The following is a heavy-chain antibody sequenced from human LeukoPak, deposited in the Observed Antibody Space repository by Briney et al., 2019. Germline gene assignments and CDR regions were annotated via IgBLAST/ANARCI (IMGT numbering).Heavy chain of an antibody. D-gene: IGHD3-22*01. J-gene: IGHJ4*02. CDR3: AREIDSRGYYNTYYFDY. CDR2: IIPIFGTA. CDR1: GGTFSSYA. Sequence: GASVKVSCKASGGTFSSYAISWVRQAPGQRLEWMGGIIPIFGTANYAQKFQGRVTITTDESTSTAYVELSSLRSEDTAVYYCAREIDSRGYYNTYYFDYWGQGTLVTVSS. V-gene: IGHV1-69*05.